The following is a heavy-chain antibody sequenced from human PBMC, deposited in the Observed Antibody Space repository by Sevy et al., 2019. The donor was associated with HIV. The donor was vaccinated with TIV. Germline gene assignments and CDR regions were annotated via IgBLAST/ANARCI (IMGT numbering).Heavy chain of an antibody. CDR1: GISFSNAW. D-gene: IGHD5-12*01. Sequence: GGSLRLSCAPSGISFSNAWMNWVRQAPGKGLEWVGRIKSKTDGGTTDYAAPVKGRFTISGDDSKNMVYLKMNSLKTEDTAVYYCTGLNFDNWGQGTLVTVSS. CDR2: IKSKTDGGTT. J-gene: IGHJ4*02. V-gene: IGHV3-15*07. CDR3: TGLNFDN.